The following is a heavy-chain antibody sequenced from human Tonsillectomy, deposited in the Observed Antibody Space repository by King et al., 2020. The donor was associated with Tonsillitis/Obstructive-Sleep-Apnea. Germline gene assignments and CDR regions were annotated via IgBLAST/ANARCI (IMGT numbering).Heavy chain of an antibody. CDR2: IYHSEIT. Sequence: VQLQESGPGLVKPSGTLSVTCAVSGGSIMKSNWWSWVRQPPGKGLEWIGEIYHSEITHYNPSLKGRVTISIDKSNNQFSLRLSSVTAADTAVYYCAQSGGWYPSAFGLWGQGTLVTVSP. J-gene: IGHJ4*02. D-gene: IGHD6-19*01. CDR1: GGSIMKSNW. V-gene: IGHV4-4*02. CDR3: AQSGGWYPSAFGL.